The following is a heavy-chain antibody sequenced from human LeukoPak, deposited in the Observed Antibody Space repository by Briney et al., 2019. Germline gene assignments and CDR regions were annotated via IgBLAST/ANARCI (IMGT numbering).Heavy chain of an antibody. V-gene: IGHV1-2*02. CDR3: ARDPIAAAGLPGDY. D-gene: IGHD6-13*01. Sequence: GASVKVSCKAPGYSFTGYYMHWVRQAPGQGLEWMGWINPNSGGTNYAQQFQGRVTMTRDASISTAYMELSRLRYDDTAVYYCARDPIAAAGLPGDYWGQGTLVTVSS. J-gene: IGHJ4*02. CDR1: GYSFTGYY. CDR2: INPNSGGT.